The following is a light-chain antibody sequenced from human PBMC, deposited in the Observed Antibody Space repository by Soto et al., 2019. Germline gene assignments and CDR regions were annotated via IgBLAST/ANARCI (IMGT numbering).Light chain of an antibody. CDR2: DAS. CDR1: QHISTY. V-gene: IGKV1-33*01. Sequence: DIQMTQSPASVPASVGDRVTITFRAGQHISTYLAWYQQKPGRAPKLLIYDASNLEAGVPSRFRGSGSGTDFTFTISRLQPEDIATYYCQQYENLPTFGQGTRLEIK. J-gene: IGKJ5*01. CDR3: QQYENLPT.